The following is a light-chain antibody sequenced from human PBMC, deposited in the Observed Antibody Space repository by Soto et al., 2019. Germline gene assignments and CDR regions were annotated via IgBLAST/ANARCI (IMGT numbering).Light chain of an antibody. CDR1: QSISSC. CDR3: QHYNSYSWT. V-gene: IGKV1-39*01. CDR2: AAS. Sequence: IHWTHSPYSLSASVGGRVSITCRASQSISSCLNWYQQKPGKAPKLLIYAASSLKSGVSSRFSGSGSGTDFTPTISSLQPEDFATYYCQHYNSYSWTFGQGTKVDIK. J-gene: IGKJ1*01.